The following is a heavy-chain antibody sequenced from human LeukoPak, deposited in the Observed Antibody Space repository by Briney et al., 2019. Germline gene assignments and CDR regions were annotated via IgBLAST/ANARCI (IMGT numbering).Heavy chain of an antibody. D-gene: IGHD6-13*01. V-gene: IGHV4-39*07. Sequence: SETLSLTCTVSGGSISSGDYYWSWIRQPPGKGLEWIGEINHSGSTNYNPSLKSRVTISVDTSKNQFSLKLSSVTAADTAVYYCARVAAAGLLDYWGQGTLVTVSS. CDR2: INHSGST. CDR1: GGSISSGDYY. CDR3: ARVAAAGLLDY. J-gene: IGHJ4*02.